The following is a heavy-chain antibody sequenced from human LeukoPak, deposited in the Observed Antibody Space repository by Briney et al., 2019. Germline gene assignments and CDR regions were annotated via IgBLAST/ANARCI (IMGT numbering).Heavy chain of an antibody. D-gene: IGHD6-13*01. V-gene: IGHV1-2*02. CDR1: GYTFTRYY. CDR2: INPNSGGT. J-gene: IGHJ4*02. Sequence: ASVNVSCKASGYTFTRYYMHWVRQAPGQGGEWRGWINPNSGGTNYAQRFQGRVTTTRDTSISTAYMELSRLRYDATAVYYCARVLTPGIAAAGYDYWGQGTLVTVSS. CDR3: ARVLTPGIAAAGYDY.